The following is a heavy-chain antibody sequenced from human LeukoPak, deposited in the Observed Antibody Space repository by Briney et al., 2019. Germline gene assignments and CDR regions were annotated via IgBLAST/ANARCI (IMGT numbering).Heavy chain of an antibody. V-gene: IGHV4-39*01. D-gene: IGHD6-13*01. J-gene: IGHJ3*02. CDR1: GGSISSSSYY. Sequence: PSETLSLTCTVSGGSISSSSYYWGWIRQPPGKGLEWIGSIYYSGSTYYNPSLKSRVTISVDTSKNQFSLKLSSVTAADTAVYYCARPPGIAGTTDAFDIWGQGTMVTVSS. CDR2: IYYSGST. CDR3: ARPPGIAGTTDAFDI.